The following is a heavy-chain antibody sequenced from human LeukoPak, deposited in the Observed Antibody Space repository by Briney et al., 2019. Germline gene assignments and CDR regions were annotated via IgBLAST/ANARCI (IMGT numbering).Heavy chain of an antibody. Sequence: GGSLRLSCAASGFTFSSYAMSWVPQAPGKGLEWVSAISGSGGSTYYADSVKGRFTISRDNSKNTLYLQMNSLRAEDTAVYYCAKDWDYYDSSGYSYWGQGTLVTVSS. J-gene: IGHJ4*02. CDR1: GFTFSSYA. CDR2: ISGSGGST. V-gene: IGHV3-23*01. CDR3: AKDWDYYDSSGYSY. D-gene: IGHD3-22*01.